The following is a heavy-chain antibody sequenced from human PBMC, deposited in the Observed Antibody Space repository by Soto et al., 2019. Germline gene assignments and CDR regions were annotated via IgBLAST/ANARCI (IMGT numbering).Heavy chain of an antibody. V-gene: IGHV4-31*02. Sequence: QVRLQEWGPGLVKPSQTLSLKCSVSGGSITTGGRYWSWIRQRPGKGLEWIGDIYYSGNTYYNASLKSRVSILVAAAKNQFSLRLSSVTDADTAVYYCAQALVFTGGDGLDIWGQGRLVTVSS. J-gene: IGHJ3*02. CDR1: GGSITTGGRY. D-gene: IGHD1-1*01. CDR2: IYYSGNT. CDR3: AQALVFTGGDGLDI.